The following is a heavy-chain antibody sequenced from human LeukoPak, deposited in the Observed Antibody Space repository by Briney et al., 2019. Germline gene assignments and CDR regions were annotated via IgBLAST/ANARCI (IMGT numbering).Heavy chain of an antibody. CDR3: AKCSASYYNDAFDI. CDR2: ISGSGGNT. Sequence: GGSLRLSCAASGFTFSSFPMSWVRQAPGKGLEWVSSISGSGGNTYYAASVEGRFTISRDNSKNTLYLQMNHLRAEDTAIYYCAKCSASYYNDAFDIWGRGTMVTVSS. D-gene: IGHD3-10*02. V-gene: IGHV3-23*01. J-gene: IGHJ3*02. CDR1: GFTFSSFP.